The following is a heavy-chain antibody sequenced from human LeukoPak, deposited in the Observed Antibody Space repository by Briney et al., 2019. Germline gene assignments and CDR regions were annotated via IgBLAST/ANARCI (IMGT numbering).Heavy chain of an antibody. D-gene: IGHD3-22*01. CDR3: AKEHYYDSSGYYYYFDY. CDR2: TYYRSKWYN. CDR1: GDSVSSNSAA. Sequence: SQTLSLTCAISGDSVSSNSAAWNWIRQSPSRGLEWLGRTYYRSKWYNDYAVSVKSRITINPDTSKNQFSLQLNSVTPEDTAVYYCAKEHYYDSSGYYYYFDYWGQGTLVTVSS. V-gene: IGHV6-1*01. J-gene: IGHJ4*02.